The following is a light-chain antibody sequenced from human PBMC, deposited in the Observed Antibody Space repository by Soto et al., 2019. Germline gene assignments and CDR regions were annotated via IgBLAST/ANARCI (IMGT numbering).Light chain of an antibody. CDR1: SSDIGNYDF. V-gene: IGLV2-14*01. J-gene: IGLJ2*01. CDR2: EVS. Sequence: QSVLTQPASVSGSPGQSITISCTGTSSDIGNYDFVSWYQQLPGTAPKAMIYEVSSRPSGVSNRFSGSKSGNTASLTISGLQAEDEAYYYCSSYTTSTSFIVFGGGTKLTVL. CDR3: SSYTTSTSFIV.